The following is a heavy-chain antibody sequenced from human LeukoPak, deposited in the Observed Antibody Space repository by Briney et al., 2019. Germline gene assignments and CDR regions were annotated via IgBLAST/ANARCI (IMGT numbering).Heavy chain of an antibody. D-gene: IGHD2-21*01. V-gene: IGHV3-23*01. CDR2: ISGSGGDT. CDR1: GFTFSNYA. J-gene: IGHJ4*02. CDR3: AKSHITRYPLQYYFDL. Sequence: GGSLRLSCAASGFTFSNYAMSWVRQAPGKGLEWVSGISGSGGDTYYADSVKGRFTISRDNSKNTLYLQMNSLRAEDTAVYYCAKSHITRYPLQYYFDLWGQGAQVIVSS.